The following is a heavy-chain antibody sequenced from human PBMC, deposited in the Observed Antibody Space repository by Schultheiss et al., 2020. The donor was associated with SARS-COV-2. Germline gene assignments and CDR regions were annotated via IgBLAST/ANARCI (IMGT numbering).Heavy chain of an antibody. V-gene: IGHV3-11*04. J-gene: IGHJ1*01. CDR1: GFTFSDYY. CDR2: ISSSGSTI. Sequence: GESLKISCAASGFTFSDYYMSWIRQAPGKGLEWVSYISSSGSTIYYADSVKGRFTISRDNAKNSLYLQMNSLRAEDTAVYYCARVGRDCSHGICYNAEYFQHWGQGTLVTVSS. CDR3: ARVGRDCSHGICYNAEYFQH. D-gene: IGHD2-8*01.